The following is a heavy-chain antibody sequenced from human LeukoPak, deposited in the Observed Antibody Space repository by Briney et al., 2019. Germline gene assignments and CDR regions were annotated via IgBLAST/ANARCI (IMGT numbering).Heavy chain of an antibody. CDR1: GFTFSNYR. V-gene: IGHV3-66*01. CDR2: IYSGGST. D-gene: IGHD2-15*01. Sequence: GGSLRLSCAASGFTFSNYRMNWVRQAPGKGLEWVSVIYSGGSTFYADSVKGRFTISRDNSKNTLYLQMNSLRAEDTAVYYCASDSYSPEYFQHWGQGTLVTVSS. J-gene: IGHJ1*01. CDR3: ASDSYSPEYFQH.